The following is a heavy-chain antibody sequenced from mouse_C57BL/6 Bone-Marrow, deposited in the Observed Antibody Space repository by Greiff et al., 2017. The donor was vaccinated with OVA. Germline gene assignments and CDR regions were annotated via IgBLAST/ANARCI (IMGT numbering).Heavy chain of an antibody. J-gene: IGHJ1*03. CDR2: FHPYNDDT. D-gene: IGHD1-1*01. Sequence: VQLEESGAELVKPGASVKMSCKASGYTFTTYPIEWMKQNHGKSLEWIGNFHPYNDDTKYNDKFKGKATLTVEKSSSTVYLELSRLTSDDSDVYYCARGRVITTEVDWYFDVWGTGTTVTVSS. CDR3: ARGRVITTEVDWYFDV. CDR1: GYTFTTYP. V-gene: IGHV1-47*01.